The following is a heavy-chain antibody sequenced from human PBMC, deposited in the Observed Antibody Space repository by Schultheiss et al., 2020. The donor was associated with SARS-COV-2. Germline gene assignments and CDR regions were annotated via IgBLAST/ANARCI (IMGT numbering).Heavy chain of an antibody. CDR1: GGSISSYY. CDR3: ARAWYSSKAFDI. V-gene: IGHV4-59*01. D-gene: IGHD6-13*01. CDR2: IYYSGST. J-gene: IGHJ3*02. Sequence: SQTLSLTCTVSGGSISSYYWSWIRQPPGKGLEWIGYIYYSGSTNYNPSLKSRVTISVDTSKNQFSLKLSSVTAADTAVYYCARAWYSSKAFDIWGQGTMVTVSS.